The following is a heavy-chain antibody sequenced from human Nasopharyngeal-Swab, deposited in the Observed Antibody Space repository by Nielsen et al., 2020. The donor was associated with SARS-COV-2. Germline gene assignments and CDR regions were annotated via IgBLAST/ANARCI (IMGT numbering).Heavy chain of an antibody. Sequence: GGSLRLSCAASGFTFDDYAMHWVRQAPGKGLEWVSGISWNSGSIGYADSVKGRFTISRDNAKSSLYLQMNSLRAEDTALYYCAKDIGYSSGFPDYWGQGTLVTVSS. V-gene: IGHV3-9*01. CDR1: GFTFDDYA. D-gene: IGHD6-19*01. CDR3: AKDIGYSSGFPDY. J-gene: IGHJ4*02. CDR2: ISWNSGSI.